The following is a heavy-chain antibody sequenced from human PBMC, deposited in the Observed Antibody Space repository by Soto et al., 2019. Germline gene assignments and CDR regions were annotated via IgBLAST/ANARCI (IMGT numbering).Heavy chain of an antibody. CDR3: ASPSIASTWDY. J-gene: IGHJ4*02. D-gene: IGHD6-6*01. Sequence: SETLSLTCTVSGGSISSSSYYWGWIRQPPGKGLEWIGSIYYSGSTYYNPSLKSRVTISVDTSKNQFSLKLSSVTAADTAVYYCASPSIASTWDYWGQGTLVTVSS. V-gene: IGHV4-39*01. CDR1: GGSISSSSYY. CDR2: IYYSGST.